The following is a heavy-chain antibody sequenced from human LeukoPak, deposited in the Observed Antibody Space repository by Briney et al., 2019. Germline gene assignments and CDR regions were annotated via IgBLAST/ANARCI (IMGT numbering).Heavy chain of an antibody. D-gene: IGHD6-19*01. Sequence: SETLSLTCSVSGGSISSGPYFWSWIRQPPGKGLEWIGYIYYSGSTNYNPSLKSRVTISVDTSKNQFSLKLSSVTAADTAVYYCARVVAGPAEYFQHWGQGTLVTVSS. CDR1: GGSISSGPYF. J-gene: IGHJ1*01. V-gene: IGHV4-61*01. CDR3: ARVVAGPAEYFQH. CDR2: IYYSGST.